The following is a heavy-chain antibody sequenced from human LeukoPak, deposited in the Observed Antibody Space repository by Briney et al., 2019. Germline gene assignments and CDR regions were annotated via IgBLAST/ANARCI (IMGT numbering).Heavy chain of an antibody. Sequence: SETLSLTCTVSGGSISSGDYYWSWIRQPPGKGLEWIGYIYYSGSAYYNPSLKSRVTISVDTSKNQFSLKLSSVTAADTAVYYCAREVRGVIIKGWGQGTLVTVSS. CDR1: GGSISSGDYY. V-gene: IGHV4-30-4*08. CDR3: AREVRGVIIKG. J-gene: IGHJ4*02. CDR2: IYYSGSA. D-gene: IGHD3-10*01.